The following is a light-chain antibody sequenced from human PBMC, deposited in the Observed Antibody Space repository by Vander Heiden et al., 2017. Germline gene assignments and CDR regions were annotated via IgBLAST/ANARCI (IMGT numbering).Light chain of an antibody. CDR1: QSISSY. CDR3: QQSYSIPYT. Sequence: DIQMTQSPPSLSASVGDRVTSTCRASQSISSYLNWYQQKPGQAPKVLIFRASSLQTGVPSRFSGSGSGTDFSLSISSLQPEDFASYYCQQSYSIPYTFGQGTKVEV. CDR2: RAS. V-gene: IGKV1-39*01. J-gene: IGKJ2*01.